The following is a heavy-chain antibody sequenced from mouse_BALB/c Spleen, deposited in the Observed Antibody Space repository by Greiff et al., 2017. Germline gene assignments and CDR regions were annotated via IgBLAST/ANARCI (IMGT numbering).Heavy chain of an antibody. CDR3: TRPVYGNYFDY. Sequence: EVKLVESGGGLVQPGGSMKLSCAASGFTFSNYWMNWVRQSPEKGLEWVAEIRLKSNNYATHYAESVKGRFTISRDDSKSSVYLQMNNLRAEDTGIYYCTRPVYGNYFDYWGQGTTLTVSS. CDR2: IRLKSNNYAT. V-gene: IGHV6-6*02. J-gene: IGHJ2*01. CDR1: GFTFSNYW. D-gene: IGHD2-1*01.